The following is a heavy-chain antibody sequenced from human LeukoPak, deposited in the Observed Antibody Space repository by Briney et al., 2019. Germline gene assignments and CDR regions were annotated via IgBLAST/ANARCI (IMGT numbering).Heavy chain of an antibody. J-gene: IGHJ4*02. V-gene: IGHV4-34*01. CDR1: GGSFSGYY. Sequence: SETLSLTCAVYGGSFSGYYWSWIRQPPGKGLEWIGEINHSGSTNYNPSLKSRVTISVDTSKNQFSLKLSSVTADDTAVYYCARDSGRFGDSTRPSALDHWGQGTLVIVSS. D-gene: IGHD4-17*01. CDR3: ARDSGRFGDSTRPSALDH. CDR2: INHSGST.